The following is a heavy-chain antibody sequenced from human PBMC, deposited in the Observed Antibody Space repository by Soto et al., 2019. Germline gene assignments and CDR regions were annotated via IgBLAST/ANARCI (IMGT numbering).Heavy chain of an antibody. Sequence: ASVKISCKASGYSFSTYDISWLRQAPGQGPEWMGRISPKNGNTNYAQSFQDRVTMTADTSSSTAYMELRGLRSDDTANYYCATSYDTGFDPWGQGTLVTVSS. CDR3: ATSYDTGFDP. CDR2: ISPKNGNT. CDR1: GYSFSTYD. J-gene: IGHJ5*02. V-gene: IGHV1-18*04. D-gene: IGHD3-9*01.